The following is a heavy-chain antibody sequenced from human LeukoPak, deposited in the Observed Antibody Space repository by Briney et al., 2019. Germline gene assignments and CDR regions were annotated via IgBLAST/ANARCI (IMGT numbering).Heavy chain of an antibody. CDR1: GYTSTNYG. Sequence: GASVKVSCKASGYTSTNYGISWVRQAPGQGLEWMGWISVNRGNTNYAQKFQGRVSMTTDTSTSTAYMELRGLRSDDTAMYYCARGHYAYYYYMDVWGKGTTVTISS. J-gene: IGHJ6*03. V-gene: IGHV1-18*01. D-gene: IGHD2-2*01. CDR3: ARGHYAYYYYMDV. CDR2: ISVNRGNT.